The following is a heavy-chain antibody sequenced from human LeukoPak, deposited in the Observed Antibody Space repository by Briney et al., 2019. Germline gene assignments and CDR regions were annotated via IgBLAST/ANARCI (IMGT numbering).Heavy chain of an antibody. CDR1: GESLGTFY. Sequence: SETLSLTCTVSGESLGTFYWSWIRQPAGQGLESIGRIHTTGYTNYKPSLKSRVTMSVDSSKNQFSLTLRSVTATDTAIYYCARAHSGLYLDSWGQGTLVTVSS. V-gene: IGHV4-4*07. CDR2: IHTTGYT. D-gene: IGHD2-15*01. J-gene: IGHJ4*02. CDR3: ARAHSGLYLDS.